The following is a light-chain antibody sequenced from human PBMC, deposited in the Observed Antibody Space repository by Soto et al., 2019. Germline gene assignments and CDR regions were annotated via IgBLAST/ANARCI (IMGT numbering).Light chain of an antibody. CDR2: GAS. Sequence: EIVLTQSPGTLSLSPGERATLSCRASQSVSSSYLAWYQQKPGQAPRLLIYGASSRATGIPDRFSGSGSGTDFTLTISSLEPEDFAVYYCHQRGNGPPWTFGQGTKVDI. J-gene: IGKJ1*01. CDR1: QSVSSSY. CDR3: HQRGNGPPWT. V-gene: IGKV3D-20*02.